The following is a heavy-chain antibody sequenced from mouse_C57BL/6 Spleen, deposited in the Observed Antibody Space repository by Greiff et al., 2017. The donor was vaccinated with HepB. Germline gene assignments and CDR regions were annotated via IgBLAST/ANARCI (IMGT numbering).Heavy chain of an antibody. CDR3: VITTVVAEYAMDY. D-gene: IGHD1-1*01. J-gene: IGHJ4*01. CDR2: IDPSDSYT. Sequence: QVQLQQPGAELVRPGTSVKLSCKASGYTFTSYWMHWVKQRPGQGLEWIGVIDPSDSYTNYNQKFKGKATLTVDTSSSTAYMQLSSLTSEDSAVYYCVITTVVAEYAMDYWGQGTSVTVSS. V-gene: IGHV1-59*01. CDR1: GYTFTSYW.